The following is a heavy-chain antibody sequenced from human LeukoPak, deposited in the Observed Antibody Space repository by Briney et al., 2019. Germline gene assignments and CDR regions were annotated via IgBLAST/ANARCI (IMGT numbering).Heavy chain of an antibody. CDR2: INWSGDRI. Sequence: PGGSLRLSCAASGLTFDDYAMHWVRQAPGKGLEWVSGINWSGDRIGYADSVKGRFTISRDNAKKSLYLQMNSLRAEDTALYYCARDNYGSGSYSWSKRLDYWGQGTLVTVSS. CDR1: GLTFDDYA. J-gene: IGHJ4*02. D-gene: IGHD3-10*01. V-gene: IGHV3-9*01. CDR3: ARDNYGSGSYSWSKRLDY.